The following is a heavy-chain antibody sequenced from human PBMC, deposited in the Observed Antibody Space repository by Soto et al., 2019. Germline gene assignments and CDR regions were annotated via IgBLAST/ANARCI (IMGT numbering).Heavy chain of an antibody. D-gene: IGHD6-19*01. CDR3: AYSTGWYRHDV. V-gene: IGHV4-4*02. CDR2: IFHSGDT. J-gene: IGHJ3*01. Sequence: QVQLQESGPGLVKPSGTLSLTCAVSGDSISNSRWWTWVRQPPGKGLEWIGDIFHSGDTNYNPSLKSRVFISVDKSQNQVSLKGSSVTAADTAVYYCAYSTGWYRHDVWGQGTLVTVSS. CDR1: GDSISNSRW.